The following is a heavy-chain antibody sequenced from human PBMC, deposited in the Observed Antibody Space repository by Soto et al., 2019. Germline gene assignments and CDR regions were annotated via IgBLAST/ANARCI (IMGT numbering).Heavy chain of an antibody. CDR2: IYYSGST. V-gene: IGHV4-31*03. CDR1: GGSISSGGYY. Sequence: QVQLQESGPGLVKPSQTLSLTCTVSGGSISSGGYYWSWIRQHPGKGLEWIGYIYYSGSTYYNPSLKSRVTISVDTSKNQFSLKLSSVTAADTAVYYCARDRIAAAGTGLNWFDPWGQGTLVTVSS. J-gene: IGHJ5*02. D-gene: IGHD6-13*01. CDR3: ARDRIAAAGTGLNWFDP.